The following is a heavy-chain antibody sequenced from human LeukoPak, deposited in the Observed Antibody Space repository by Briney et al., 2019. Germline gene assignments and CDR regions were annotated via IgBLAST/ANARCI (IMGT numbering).Heavy chain of an antibody. CDR2: INQDGAEK. D-gene: IGHD1-7*01. CDR1: GFTLSSFW. J-gene: IGHJ3*02. V-gene: IGHV3-7*01. Sequence: GGSLRLSCAASGFTLSSFWMSWVRQAPGKGLEWVASINQDGAEKYYLDSVKGRFTISRDNADNSLCLQMNSLRPEDTAVYYCARSAGGTTDAFDIWGQGTMVTVSS. CDR3: ARSAGGTTDAFDI.